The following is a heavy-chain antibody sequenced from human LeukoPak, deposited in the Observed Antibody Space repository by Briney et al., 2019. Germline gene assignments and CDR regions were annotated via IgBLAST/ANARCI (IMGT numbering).Heavy chain of an antibody. D-gene: IGHD3-22*01. CDR2: INPSGGST. Sequence: ASVKVSCKASGYTFTSYYMHWVRQAPGQGLEWMGIINPSGGSTSYAQKFQGRVTMTRDTSTSTVYMELSSLSSEDTAVYYCAILNPYYYDSSAIGDYWGQGTLVTVSS. CDR1: GYTFTSYY. CDR3: AILNPYYYDSSAIGDY. V-gene: IGHV1-46*01. J-gene: IGHJ4*02.